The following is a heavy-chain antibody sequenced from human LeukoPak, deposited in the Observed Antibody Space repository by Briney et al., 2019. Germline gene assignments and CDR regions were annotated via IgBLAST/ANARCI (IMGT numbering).Heavy chain of an antibody. CDR2: MHTSGST. V-gene: IGHV4-4*07. CDR1: GVSISSYY. CDR3: ARDQYYYDSSGYYGFDY. Sequence: SETLSLTCTVSGVSISSYYWSWIRQPAGQGLEWIGRMHTSGSTNYNPSPKSRVTTSADTSKNQSSLKLSSVTAADTAVYYCARDQYYYDSSGYYGFDYWGQGTLVTVSS. D-gene: IGHD3-22*01. J-gene: IGHJ4*02.